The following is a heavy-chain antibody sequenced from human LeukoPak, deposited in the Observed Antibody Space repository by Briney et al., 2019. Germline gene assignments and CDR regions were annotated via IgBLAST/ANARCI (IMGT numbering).Heavy chain of an antibody. Sequence: PSETLSLTCTVSGGSISRGGYYWRWIRPPPRHGLVWVGYIYYSGSTYYNPSLKSRVTISVDTSKNQFSLKLSSVTAADTAVYYCARGSVRGVMNGMDVWGQGTTVTVSS. D-gene: IGHD3-10*01. CDR3: ARGSVRGVMNGMDV. CDR1: GGSISRGGYY. V-gene: IGHV4-31*03. J-gene: IGHJ6*02. CDR2: IYYSGST.